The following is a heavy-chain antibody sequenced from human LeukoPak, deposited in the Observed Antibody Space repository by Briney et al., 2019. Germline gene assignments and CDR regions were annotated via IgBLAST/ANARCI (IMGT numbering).Heavy chain of an antibody. J-gene: IGHJ2*01. CDR3: ARSTLLGIYWCFDL. Sequence: SETLSLTCTVSGGSISSYYWSWIRQPPGKGLEWIGYIYYSGSTNYNPSLKSRVTISVDTSKNQFSLKLSSVTAADTAVYYCARSTLLGIYWCFDLWGRGTLVTVSS. D-gene: IGHD2-8*02. V-gene: IGHV4-59*08. CDR2: IYYSGST. CDR1: GGSISSYY.